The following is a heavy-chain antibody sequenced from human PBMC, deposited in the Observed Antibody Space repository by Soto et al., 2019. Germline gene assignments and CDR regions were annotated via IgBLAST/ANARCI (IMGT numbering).Heavy chain of an antibody. CDR1: GYTFTSYY. J-gene: IGHJ3*02. CDR2: INPSGGST. Sequence: GASLKVSCKASGYTFTSYYMHWVRQAPGQGLEWMGIINPSGGSTSYAQKFQGRVTMTRDTSTSTVYMELSSLRSEDTAVYYCATADGGPGSFDIWGQGTMVTVS. D-gene: IGHD3-3*01. CDR3: ATADGGPGSFDI. V-gene: IGHV1-46*01.